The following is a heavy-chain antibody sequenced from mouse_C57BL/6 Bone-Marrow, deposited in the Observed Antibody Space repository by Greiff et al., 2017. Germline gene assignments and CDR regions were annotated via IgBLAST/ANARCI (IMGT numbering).Heavy chain of an antibody. CDR1: GYAFSTYW. CDR2: IYPGDGDT. CDR3: ARDWDYFDY. J-gene: IGHJ2*01. V-gene: IGHV1-80*01. Sequence: LQQSGASVRISCKVSGYAFSTYWMNWVKQRPGKGLEWIGQIYPGDGDTNYNGKFKGTATLTADKSSSTAYMQLSSLTSDDSAVYFCARDWDYFDYWGQGTTLTVSS. D-gene: IGHD4-1*01.